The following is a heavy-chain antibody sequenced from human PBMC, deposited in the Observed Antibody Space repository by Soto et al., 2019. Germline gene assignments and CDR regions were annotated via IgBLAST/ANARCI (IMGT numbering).Heavy chain of an antibody. V-gene: IGHV4-61*01. J-gene: IGHJ4*02. CDR3: ARTYDYGDTMGFDY. D-gene: IGHD4-17*01. CDR1: GGSVRSGSFY. CDR2: IYYTGTT. Sequence: SETLSLTCTVSGGSVRSGSFYWSWIRQPPGKGLEWSGYIYYTGTTNYNPSLKSRVTISVDTSKNQFSLKLRSVTPADTAVFYCARTYDYGDTMGFDYWGRGTLVTVSS.